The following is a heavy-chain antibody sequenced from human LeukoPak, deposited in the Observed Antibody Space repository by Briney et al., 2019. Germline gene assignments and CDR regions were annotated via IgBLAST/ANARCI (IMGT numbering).Heavy chain of an antibody. Sequence: SETLSLTCTVSGGSISSSSYYWGWIRQPPGKGLEWIGSIYYSGSTYYNPSLKSRVTISVDTSKNQFSLKLSSVTAADTAVYYCARDWASSTSSHLDYWGQGTLVTVSS. CDR2: IYYSGST. J-gene: IGHJ4*02. CDR3: ARDWASSTSSHLDY. V-gene: IGHV4-39*07. D-gene: IGHD2-2*01. CDR1: GGSISSSSYY.